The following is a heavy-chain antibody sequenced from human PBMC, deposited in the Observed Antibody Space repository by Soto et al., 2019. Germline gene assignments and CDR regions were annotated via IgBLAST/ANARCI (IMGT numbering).Heavy chain of an antibody. CDR1: GFTFSSYG. J-gene: IGHJ6*02. Sequence: PGGSLRLSCAASGFTFSSYGMHWVRQAPGKGLEWVAVIWYDGSNKYYADSVKGRFTISRDNSKNTLYLQMNSLGAEDTAVYYCARDQTREESYYYYYGMDVWGQGTTVTVSS. CDR3: ARDQTREESYYYYYGMDV. V-gene: IGHV3-33*01. CDR2: IWYDGSNK.